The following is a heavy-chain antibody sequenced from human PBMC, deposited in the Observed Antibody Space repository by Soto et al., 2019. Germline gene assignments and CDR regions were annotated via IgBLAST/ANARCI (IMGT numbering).Heavy chain of an antibody. V-gene: IGHV3-23*01. D-gene: IGHD2-2*03. CDR2: ISGSGYRT. CDR1: GFTFSSNS. Sequence: EVQLLESGGGLVQPGGSLKLSCAAAGFTFSSNSMSWVRQAPGKGLEWVSGISGSGYRTYYANSVKGRFTTSRDNSKSTLYRQMNSMRAEDTAVYYCERSRVDIWIPYYLDYWGQGTLVSVSS. J-gene: IGHJ4*02. CDR3: ERSRVDIWIPYYLDY.